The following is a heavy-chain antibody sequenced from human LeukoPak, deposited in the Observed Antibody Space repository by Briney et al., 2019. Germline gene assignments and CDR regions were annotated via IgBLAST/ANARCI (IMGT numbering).Heavy chain of an antibody. Sequence: ASVKVSCKASGYTFTSYGNSWVRQAPGQGRDGMGWISAYNGNTNDAQKFQRRVTLTRDMSTSTDYLELSSLRSEDTAVYYCARDNSVRDEAWWFNPWGQGTLVTVSS. J-gene: IGHJ5*02. CDR3: ARDNSVRDEAWWFNP. V-gene: IGHV1-18*01. D-gene: IGHD5-24*01. CDR2: ISAYNGNT. CDR1: GYTFTSYG.